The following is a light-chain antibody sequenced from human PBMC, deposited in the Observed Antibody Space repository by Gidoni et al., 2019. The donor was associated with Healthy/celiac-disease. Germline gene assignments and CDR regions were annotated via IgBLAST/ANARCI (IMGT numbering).Light chain of an antibody. Sequence: SSELTQDPAVSVALGQPVRITCQGDSLRSYYASWYQQKTGQAPVLVIYGKNNRPSGIPDRFSGSSSGNTASLTITGAQAEDEADYYCNSRDSSGNHLNWVFGGGTKLTVL. CDR1: SLRSYY. CDR2: GKN. V-gene: IGLV3-19*01. CDR3: NSRDSSGNHLNWV. J-gene: IGLJ3*02.